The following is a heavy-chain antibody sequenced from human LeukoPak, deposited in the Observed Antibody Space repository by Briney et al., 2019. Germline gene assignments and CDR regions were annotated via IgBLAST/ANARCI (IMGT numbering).Heavy chain of an antibody. CDR2: ISYDESNK. Sequence: GGSLRLSCAASGFTFSSYGMHWVRQAPGKGLEWVAVISYDESNKYYADSVKGRFTISRDNSKNTLYLQMNSLRAEDTAVYYCANDPRSYSSGCDYWGQGTLVTVSS. J-gene: IGHJ4*02. D-gene: IGHD6-19*01. CDR3: ANDPRSYSSGCDY. CDR1: GFTFSSYG. V-gene: IGHV3-30*18.